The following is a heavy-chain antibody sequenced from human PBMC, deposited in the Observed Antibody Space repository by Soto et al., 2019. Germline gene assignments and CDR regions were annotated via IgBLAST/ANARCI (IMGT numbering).Heavy chain of an antibody. Sequence: SETLSLTCTVSGGSISSSSYYWGWIRQPPGKGLEWIGGIYYSGSTYYNPSLKSRVTISVDTSKNQFSLKLSSVTAADTAVYYCARTIFGVVNYWGQGTLVTVSS. CDR2: IYYSGST. D-gene: IGHD3-3*01. V-gene: IGHV4-39*01. CDR1: GGSISSSSYY. J-gene: IGHJ4*02. CDR3: ARTIFGVVNY.